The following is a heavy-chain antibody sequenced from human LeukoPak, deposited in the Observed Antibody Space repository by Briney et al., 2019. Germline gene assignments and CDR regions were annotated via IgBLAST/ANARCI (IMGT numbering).Heavy chain of an antibody. V-gene: IGHV4-34*01. CDR1: GESFSGYY. Sequence: SETLSLTCSVYGESFSGYYWSWIRQPPGKGLEWIGEIDHSGSTNYNPSLKSRVTISVDKSKNQFSLKLSSVTAADTAVYYCASNPPRDSSGYYYRYYFDYWGQGTLVTVSP. J-gene: IGHJ4*02. CDR2: IDHSGST. D-gene: IGHD3-22*01. CDR3: ASNPPRDSSGYYYRYYFDY.